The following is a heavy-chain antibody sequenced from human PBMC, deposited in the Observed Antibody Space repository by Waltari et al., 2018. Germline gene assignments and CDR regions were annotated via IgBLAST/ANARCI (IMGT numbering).Heavy chain of an antibody. V-gene: IGHV1-2*02. CDR2: INPNSGGT. CDR1: GYTFTGYY. J-gene: IGHJ4*02. Sequence: QVQLVQSGAEVKKPGASVKVSCKASGYTFTGYYMHWVRQAPGQGLEWMGWINPNSGGTNYAQKVQGRVTRTRDTSISTAYMELSRLRSDDTAVYYCARDLRELWFGELGYWGQGTLVTVSS. D-gene: IGHD3-10*01. CDR3: ARDLRELWFGELGY.